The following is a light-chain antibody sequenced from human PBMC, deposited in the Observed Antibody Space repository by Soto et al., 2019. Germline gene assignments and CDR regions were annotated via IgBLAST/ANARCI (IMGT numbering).Light chain of an antibody. CDR2: DVS. Sequence: QSALTQPASVSGSPGQSIAISCTGTSSDVGGYNYVCWYQQHPGKAPKLMIYDVSNRPSGVSDRFSGSKSGNTASLTISGIQAEDEADYHRSSYTSTSTHVFGTGTKVTVL. CDR3: SSYTSTSTHV. V-gene: IGLV2-14*01. CDR1: SSDVGGYNY. J-gene: IGLJ1*01.